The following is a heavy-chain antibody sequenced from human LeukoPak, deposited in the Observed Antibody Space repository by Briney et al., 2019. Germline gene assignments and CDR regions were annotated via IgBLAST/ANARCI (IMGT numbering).Heavy chain of an antibody. J-gene: IGHJ4*02. Sequence: GGSLRLSCAASGFTFSSNYMNWVRQAPGKGLEWVSYISTTSSTINYADSVKGRFTISRDNAENSLLQQMNSLRAEDTAIYYCARGRAGYYFDYWGQGTLVTVSS. D-gene: IGHD3-10*01. CDR2: ISTTSSTI. CDR3: ARGRAGYYFDY. CDR1: GFTFSSNY. V-gene: IGHV3-48*04.